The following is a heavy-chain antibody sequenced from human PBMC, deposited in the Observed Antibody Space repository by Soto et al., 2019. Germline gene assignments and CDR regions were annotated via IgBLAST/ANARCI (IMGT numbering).Heavy chain of an antibody. J-gene: IGHJ3*02. CDR1: GYPVTAYY. CDR3: AGGGGVGVAGSAAFDM. CDR2: INPATGAA. D-gene: IGHD3-3*01. V-gene: IGHV1-2*02. Sequence: QLHLVQSGAVVKKPGASVTVSCSASGYPVTAYYMHWVRQAPGRGLEWMGGINPATGAAKYTQTFQGRVTRTGEPATGTGFMELSGPTSEDPAVFFWAGGGGVGVAGSAAFDMWGQGTLVTVSS.